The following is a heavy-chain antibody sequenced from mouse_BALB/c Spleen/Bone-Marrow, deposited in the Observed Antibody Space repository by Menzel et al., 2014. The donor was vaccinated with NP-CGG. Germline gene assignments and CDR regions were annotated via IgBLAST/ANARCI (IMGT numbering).Heavy chain of an antibody. CDR1: GFTFNTNA. CDR3: VRDGGYDYHYWYFDV. V-gene: IGHV10S3*01. CDR2: IRSKSNNYAT. J-gene: IGHJ1*01. D-gene: IGHD2-4*01. Sequence: DVHLVESGGGLVQPKGSLKLSCAASGFTFNTNAMNWVRQAPGKGLEWVARIRSKSNNYATYYADSVKDRFTISRDDSQSMLYLQMNNLKTEDTAMYYCVRDGGYDYHYWYFDVWGAGTTVTVSS.